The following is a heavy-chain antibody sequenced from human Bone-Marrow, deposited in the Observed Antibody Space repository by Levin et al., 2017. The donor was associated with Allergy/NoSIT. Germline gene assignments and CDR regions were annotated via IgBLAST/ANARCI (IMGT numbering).Heavy chain of an antibody. J-gene: IGHJ4*02. CDR1: GFTFSSYS. CDR2: ISSSSSYI. V-gene: IGHV3-21*01. Sequence: GESLKISCAASGFTFSSYSMNWVRQAPGKGLEWVSSISSSSSYIYYADSVKGRFTISRDNAKNSLYLQMNSLRAEDTAVYYCATQGVGFSVPFDYWGQGTLVTVSS. D-gene: IGHD3-16*01. CDR3: ATQGVGFSVPFDY.